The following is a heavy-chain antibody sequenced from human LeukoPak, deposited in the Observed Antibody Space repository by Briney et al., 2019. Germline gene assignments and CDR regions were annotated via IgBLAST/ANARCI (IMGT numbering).Heavy chain of an antibody. Sequence: ASVKVSCKASGFVFTSYGFTWVRQAPGQGLEWMGWISANDGKTHYSEKHQGGVTMSTDTVTSTAYMELRSLRSDDTAVYYCARELHVERDDYWGQGTLVTVSS. D-gene: IGHD1-1*01. J-gene: IGHJ4*02. V-gene: IGHV1-18*01. CDR2: ISANDGKT. CDR3: ARELHVERDDY. CDR1: GFVFTSYG.